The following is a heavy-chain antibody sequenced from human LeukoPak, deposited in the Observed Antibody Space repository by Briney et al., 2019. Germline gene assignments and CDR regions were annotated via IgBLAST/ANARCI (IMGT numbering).Heavy chain of an antibody. D-gene: IGHD6-19*01. V-gene: IGHV3-43*02. Sequence: GGSLRLSCAASGFTFHDYAIHWVRQAPGKGLEWVCHISGNGGSTYYADSVKGRFTISRDNSKKSLYLQMNRLRTEDTALYYCAKGGRWLIDYWGQGTLVTVSS. CDR3: AKGGRWLIDY. J-gene: IGHJ4*02. CDR2: ISGNGGST. CDR1: GFTFHDYA.